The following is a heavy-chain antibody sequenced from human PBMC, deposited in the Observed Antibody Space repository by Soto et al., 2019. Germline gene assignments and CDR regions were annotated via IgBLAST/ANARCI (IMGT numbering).Heavy chain of an antibody. Sequence: QLQLQESGPGLVKPSETLSLTCTVSGGSISTSSYYWGWIRQPPGKGLEWIGSIFYSGSTYYNPSLKSRVTISVDTSKNQFSLKLSSVTAADTAVYYCARDYDSSGDYWGQGTLVTVSS. V-gene: IGHV4-39*01. CDR1: GGSISTSSYY. CDR3: ARDYDSSGDY. CDR2: IFYSGST. D-gene: IGHD3-22*01. J-gene: IGHJ4*02.